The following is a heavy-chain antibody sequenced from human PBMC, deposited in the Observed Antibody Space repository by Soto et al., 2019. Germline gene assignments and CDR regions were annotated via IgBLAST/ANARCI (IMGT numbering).Heavy chain of an antibody. V-gene: IGHV4-39*01. CDR3: PCASRGYSYIYLVY. CDR2: IYYSGST. CDR1: GGSISSSSYY. J-gene: IGHJ4*02. Sequence: SETLSLTCTVSGGSISSSSYYWGWIRQPPGKGLEWIGSIYYSGSTYYNPSLKSRVTISVDTSKNQFSLKLSSVTAADTAVYYCPCASRGYSYIYLVYWVQGTLVTVSS. D-gene: IGHD5-18*01.